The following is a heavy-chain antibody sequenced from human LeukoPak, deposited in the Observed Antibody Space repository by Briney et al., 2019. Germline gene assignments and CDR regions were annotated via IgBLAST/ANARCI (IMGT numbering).Heavy chain of an antibody. Sequence: GGSLRLSCAASGFTFSSYWMHWVRQAPGKGLVWVSRINSDGSSTSYADSVKGRFTISRDNAQNTLYLQMNSLRAEDTAVYYCARVSPEGDYDYWGQGTLVTVSS. V-gene: IGHV3-74*01. CDR1: GFTFSSYW. J-gene: IGHJ4*02. D-gene: IGHD4-17*01. CDR3: ARVSPEGDYDY. CDR2: INSDGSST.